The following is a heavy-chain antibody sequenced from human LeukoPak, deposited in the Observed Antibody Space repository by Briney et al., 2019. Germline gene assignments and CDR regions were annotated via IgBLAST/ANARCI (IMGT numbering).Heavy chain of an antibody. CDR3: ARASSTSCYTCYYYGMDV. D-gene: IGHD2-2*02. Sequence: SVKVSCKASGYAFTSYGISWVRQAPGQGLEWMGRIIPILGIANYAQKFQGRVTITADKSTSTAYMELSSLRSEDTAVYYCARASSTSCYTCYYYGMDVWGQGTTVTVSS. J-gene: IGHJ6*02. CDR2: IIPILGIA. V-gene: IGHV1-69*04. CDR1: GYAFTSYG.